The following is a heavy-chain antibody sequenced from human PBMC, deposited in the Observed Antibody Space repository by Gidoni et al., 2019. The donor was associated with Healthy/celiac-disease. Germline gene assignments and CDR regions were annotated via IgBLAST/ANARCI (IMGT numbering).Heavy chain of an antibody. V-gene: IGHV3-33*01. CDR1: GFTFSSYG. CDR3: ARDRPGRYYDSRGGMDV. Sequence: QVQLVESGGGVVQPGRSLRLSCAASGFTFSSYGMHWVRQAPGKGLEWVAVIWYDGSNKYYADSVKGRFTISRDNSKNTLYLQMNSLRAEDTAVYYCARDRPGRYYDSRGGMDVWGQGTTVTVSS. D-gene: IGHD3-22*01. J-gene: IGHJ6*02. CDR2: IWYDGSNK.